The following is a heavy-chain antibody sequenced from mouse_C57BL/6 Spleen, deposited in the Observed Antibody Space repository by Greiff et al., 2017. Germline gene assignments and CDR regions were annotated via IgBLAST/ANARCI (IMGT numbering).Heavy chain of an antibody. CDR3: AREDMDGYDSWFAY. V-gene: IGHV1-26*01. CDR2: INPNYGGT. D-gene: IGHD2-2*01. CDR1: GYTFTDYY. Sequence: VQLQQSGPELVKPGASVKISCKASGYTFTDYYMNWVKQSHGKSLEWIGDINPNYGGTSYNQKFKGKATLTVDKSSSTAYMELRSLTSEDSAVYYCAREDMDGYDSWFAYWGQGTLVTVSA. J-gene: IGHJ3*01.